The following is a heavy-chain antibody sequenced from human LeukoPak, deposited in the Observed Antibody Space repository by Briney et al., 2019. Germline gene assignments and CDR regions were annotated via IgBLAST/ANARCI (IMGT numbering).Heavy chain of an antibody. CDR1: GYTFTSYG. CDR2: ISAYNGNT. V-gene: IGHV1-18*01. D-gene: IGHD2-15*01. J-gene: IGHJ3*02. Sequence: GPSVKVSCKASGYTFTSYGISWVRQAPGQGLEWMAWISAYNGNTNYAQKLQGRVTMTTDTSTSTAYMELRSLRSDDTAVYYCAREGYCRGGRCSSDDAIDIWGQGTMVTVSS. CDR3: AREGYCRGGRCSSDDAIDI.